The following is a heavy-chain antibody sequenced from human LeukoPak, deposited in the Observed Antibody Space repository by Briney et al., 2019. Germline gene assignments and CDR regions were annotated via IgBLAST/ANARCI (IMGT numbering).Heavy chain of an antibody. V-gene: IGHV3-23*01. CDR2: ISGSGGST. D-gene: IGHD2-8*02. Sequence: PGGSLRLSCAASGFTFSSYAMSWVRQAPGKGLEWVSAISGSGGSTYYADSVKGRFTISRDNFKNTLYLQMNSLRAEDTAVYYCAKDALVGVRLWSSNWFDPWGQGTLVTVSS. J-gene: IGHJ5*02. CDR3: AKDALVGVRLWSSNWFDP. CDR1: GFTFSSYA.